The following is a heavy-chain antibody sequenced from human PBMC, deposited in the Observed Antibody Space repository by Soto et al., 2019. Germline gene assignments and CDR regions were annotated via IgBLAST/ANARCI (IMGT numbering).Heavy chain of an antibody. Sequence: QVQLVQSGAEVKKPGASVKVSCKASGYTFTRSGISWVRQAPGQGPEWMGWISSYNGDTNYAQTFQGRVTMTTDTYTSTAYRELRSLRSDDTAVYYCAREGVAPYYYYGMDVWGQGTPVTVSS. J-gene: IGHJ6*02. CDR1: GYTFTRSG. CDR3: AREGVAPYYYYGMDV. D-gene: IGHD5-12*01. CDR2: ISSYNGDT. V-gene: IGHV1-18*01.